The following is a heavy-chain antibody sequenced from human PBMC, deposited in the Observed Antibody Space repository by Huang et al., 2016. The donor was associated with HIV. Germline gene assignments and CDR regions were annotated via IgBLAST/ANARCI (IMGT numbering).Heavy chain of an antibody. CDR1: GGTFSTYA. V-gene: IGHV1-69*01. J-gene: IGHJ6*02. CDR3: ARGRTRSSLYDSYYGLDV. D-gene: IGHD6-6*01. CDR2: IIPIFGTA. Sequence: QVQLVQSGAEVKKPGSSVKVSCKASGGTFSTYANSWVRQAPGQGLEWMGGIIPIFGTANYAKKFQGTVTITADEFTSTAYMELSSLRSEDTALYYCARGRTRSSLYDSYYGLDVWGQGTTVTVSS.